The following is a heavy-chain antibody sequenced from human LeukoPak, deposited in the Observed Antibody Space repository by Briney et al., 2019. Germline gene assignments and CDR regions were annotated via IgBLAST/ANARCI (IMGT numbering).Heavy chain of an antibody. CDR3: ARSLRVRGVPDYMDV. Sequence: GGSLRLTCAASGFTVSSNYMTWVRQAPGKGLEWVSVIHKSATTYYADTVKGRFTISRDNSKNTLYLQMSSLRAEDTAVYYCARSLRVRGVPDYMDVWGKGTTVTISS. D-gene: IGHD3-10*01. J-gene: IGHJ6*03. CDR1: GFTVSSNY. V-gene: IGHV3-53*01. CDR2: IHKSATT.